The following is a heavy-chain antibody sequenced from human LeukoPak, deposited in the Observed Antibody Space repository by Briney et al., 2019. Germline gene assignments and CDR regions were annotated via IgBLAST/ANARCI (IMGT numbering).Heavy chain of an antibody. CDR3: ARGYCSSTSCYDGSYYYYMDV. CDR1: GFTFDDYG. Sequence: GGSLRLSCAASGFTFDDYGMSWVRQAPGKGLEWVSGINWNGGSTGYADSVKGRFTISRDNAKNSLYLQMNSLRAEDTAVYYCARGYCSSTSCYDGSYYYYMDVWGKGTTVTVSS. D-gene: IGHD2-2*01. CDR2: INWNGGST. J-gene: IGHJ6*03. V-gene: IGHV3-20*04.